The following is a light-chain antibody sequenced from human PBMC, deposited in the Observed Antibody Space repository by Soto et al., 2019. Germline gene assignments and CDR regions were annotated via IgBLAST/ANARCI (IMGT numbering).Light chain of an antibody. Sequence: QSVLTQPPSASGTPGQRVTISCSGSSSNIGSNSVYWYQHLPGTAPKLLIYGDNQRPSGVLDRFSGSKSGTSASLAISGLRSEDEAEYFCATWDNSLSVLFGGGTKLTVL. CDR1: SSNIGSNS. V-gene: IGLV1-47*02. J-gene: IGLJ3*02. CDR3: ATWDNSLSVL. CDR2: GDN.